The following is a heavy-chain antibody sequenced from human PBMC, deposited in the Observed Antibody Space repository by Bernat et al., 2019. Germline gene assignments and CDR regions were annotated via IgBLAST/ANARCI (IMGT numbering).Heavy chain of an antibody. CDR2: IYSGGNT. J-gene: IGHJ3*02. V-gene: IGHV3-66*01. CDR3: ARLYDAFDI. Sequence: EVQLVESGGGLVQRGGSLRLSCAASGFTVSFNYMSWVRQAPGKGLEWVSIIYSGGNTYYADSVKGRFTNSRDNSKNTLYLQMNSLRVEDTAVYYCARLYDAFDIWGQGTKVTVSS. CDR1: GFTVSFNY.